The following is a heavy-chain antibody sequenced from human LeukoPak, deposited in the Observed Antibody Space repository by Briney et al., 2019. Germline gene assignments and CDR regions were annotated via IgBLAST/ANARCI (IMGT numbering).Heavy chain of an antibody. Sequence: ASVKVSCKASGYTFTSYGISWVRQAPGQGLEWMGWISAYSGNTNYAQKLQGRVTMTTDTSTSTAYMELRSLRSDDTAVYYCARVYCSSTSCYPSWISGYFDYWGQGTLVTVSS. CDR3: ARVYCSSTSCYPSWISGYFDY. CDR1: GYTFTSYG. V-gene: IGHV1-18*01. J-gene: IGHJ4*02. D-gene: IGHD2-2*01. CDR2: ISAYSGNT.